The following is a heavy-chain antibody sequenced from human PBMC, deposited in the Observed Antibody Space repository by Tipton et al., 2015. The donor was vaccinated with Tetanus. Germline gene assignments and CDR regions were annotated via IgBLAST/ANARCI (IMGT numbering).Heavy chain of an antibody. CDR2: INPSGGDA. J-gene: IGHJ4*02. CDR3: ARIPFTGRGGYLNC. CDR1: GYTFTSFY. Sequence: QSGAEVKMPGASVRVACKASGYTFTSFYLHWVRQAPGQGLECMGIINPSGGDARYAQKFQGRITIIRDTSTATIYMELSSLRSEDTAVYFCARIPFTGRGGYLNCWGQGTLVTVPS. V-gene: IGHV1-46*01. D-gene: IGHD4-23*01.